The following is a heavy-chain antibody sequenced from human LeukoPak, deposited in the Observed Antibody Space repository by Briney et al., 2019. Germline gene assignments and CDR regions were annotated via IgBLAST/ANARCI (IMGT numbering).Heavy chain of an antibody. V-gene: IGHV3-30*04. CDR1: GFTFSSYA. D-gene: IGHD6-19*01. Sequence: GGSLRLSCAASGFTFSSYAMHWVRQAPGKGLEWVAVISFDGRNKYNADSVKGRFTISRDNSKNTVYLQMSSLRVEDTGVYYCARVADHRGSERQWLVYAFDIWGQGTMVTVSS. J-gene: IGHJ3*02. CDR2: ISFDGRNK. CDR3: ARVADHRGSERQWLVYAFDI.